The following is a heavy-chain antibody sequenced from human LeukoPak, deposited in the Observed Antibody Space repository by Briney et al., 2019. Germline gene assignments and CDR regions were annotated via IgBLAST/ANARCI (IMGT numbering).Heavy chain of an antibody. CDR1: GFTFSSHG. V-gene: IGHV3-23*01. CDR3: AGYYGSGSYYDPPVDY. CDR2: IIPSGHTT. D-gene: IGHD3-10*01. J-gene: IGHJ4*02. Sequence: HAGGTLRLSCVASGFTFSSHGMNWVRQAPGKGLEWVSGIIPSGHTTYYADSVNGRFTISRDSSKNTLYLQMNSLRAEDTAVSYCAGYYGSGSYYDPPVDYWGQGTLVTVSS.